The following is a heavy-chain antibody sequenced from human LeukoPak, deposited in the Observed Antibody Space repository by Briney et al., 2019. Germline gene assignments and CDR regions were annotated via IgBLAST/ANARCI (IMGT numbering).Heavy chain of an antibody. CDR3: AKQRAFFGEWAFDI. CDR2: IYYSGST. D-gene: IGHD3-10*01. J-gene: IGHJ3*02. Sequence: SETLSLTCTVSGGSISNSTYYWGWIRQPPGKGLEWIGNIYYSGSTYYNPSLKSRVTISVDTSNNQLSLRLTSVTAADTAVYYCAKQRAFFGEWAFDIWGQGTTVTVSS. CDR1: GGSISNSTYY. V-gene: IGHV4-39*01.